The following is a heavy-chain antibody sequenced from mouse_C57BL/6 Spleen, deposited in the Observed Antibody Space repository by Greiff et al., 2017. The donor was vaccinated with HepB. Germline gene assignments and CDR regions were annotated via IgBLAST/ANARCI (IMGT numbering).Heavy chain of an antibody. CDR3: ARYGTPSDY. D-gene: IGHD4-1*01. CDR2: IGPGDGDT. Sequence: VQLQQSGPELVKPGASVKISCKASGYAFSSSWMNWVKQRPGKGLEWIGWIGPGDGDTNYNGKVKGKVTMTADNSTSTAYMQLSSLTSEASAVYFSARYGTPSDYWGQGTTLTVSS. J-gene: IGHJ2*01. V-gene: IGHV1-82*01. CDR1: GYAFSSSW.